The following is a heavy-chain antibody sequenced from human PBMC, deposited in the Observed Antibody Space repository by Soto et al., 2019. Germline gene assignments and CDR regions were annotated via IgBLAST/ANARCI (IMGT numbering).Heavy chain of an antibody. CDR1: GFIFSEST. Sequence: GGSLRLSCSASGFIFSESTIYWVRQVPGKGLEAISAVSTSGRSTYYADSVKDRFTISRENSKNTLFLKMGSLRPEDTAIYYCVKQAHGLDGVAFDYWGQGTQVTVSS. CDR2: VSTSGRST. V-gene: IGHV3-64D*06. D-gene: IGHD2-15*01. J-gene: IGHJ4*02. CDR3: VKQAHGLDGVAFDY.